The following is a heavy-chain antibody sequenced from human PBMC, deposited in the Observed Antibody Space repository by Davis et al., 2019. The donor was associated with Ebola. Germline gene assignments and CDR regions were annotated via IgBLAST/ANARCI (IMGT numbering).Heavy chain of an antibody. CDR3: ARGIEDFGVVIEDVAFDI. J-gene: IGHJ3*02. CDR1: GGTFSSYA. D-gene: IGHD3-3*01. Sequence: SVKVSCKASGGTFSSYAISWVRQAPGQGLEWMGGIIPIFGTANYAQKFQGRVTITADKSTSTAYMELSSLRSEDTAVYYCARGIEDFGVVIEDVAFDIWGQGTMVTVSS. V-gene: IGHV1-69*06. CDR2: IIPIFGTA.